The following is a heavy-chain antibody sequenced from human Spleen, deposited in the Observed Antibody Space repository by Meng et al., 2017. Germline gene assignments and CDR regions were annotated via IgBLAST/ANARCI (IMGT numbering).Heavy chain of an antibody. CDR2: IKSNTDRGTT. Sequence: VHVVGSGGDLVMPGWSLRLSCAASGFYFSNAWMSWVRQAPGKGLEWVGRIKSNTDRGTTEYAAPVTGRFTISRDDSKSTLYLQMSGLRIDDTGVYYCVWDDKAVADYWGQGTLVTVSS. D-gene: IGHD1-1*01. J-gene: IGHJ4*02. CDR1: GFYFSNAW. V-gene: IGHV3-15*01. CDR3: VWDDKAVADY.